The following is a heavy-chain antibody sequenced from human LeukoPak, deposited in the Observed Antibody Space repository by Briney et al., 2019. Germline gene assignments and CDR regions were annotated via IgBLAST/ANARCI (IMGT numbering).Heavy chain of an antibody. D-gene: IGHD3-3*02. V-gene: IGHV3-33*01. CDR1: GFTFSSYG. CDR2: IWYDGSNK. CDR3: AGDYSIYYFDY. Sequence: GGSLRLSCAASGFTFSSYGMHWVRQAPGKGLEWVAVIWYDGSNKYYADSVKGRFTISRDNSKNTLYLQMNSLRAEDTAVYYCAGDYSIYYFDYWGQGTLVTVSS. J-gene: IGHJ4*02.